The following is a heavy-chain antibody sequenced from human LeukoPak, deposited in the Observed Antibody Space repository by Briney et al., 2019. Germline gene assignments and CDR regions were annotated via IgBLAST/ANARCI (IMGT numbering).Heavy chain of an antibody. D-gene: IGHD2-15*01. V-gene: IGHV4-61*02. Sequence: PSETLSLTCTVSGGSISSGSYYWSWIRQPAGKGLEWIGRIYTSGSTNYDPSLKSRATISVDTSKNQFSLKLSSVTAADTAVYYCARDSPGDIVDGYYYYYYMDVWGKGTTVTISS. CDR2: IYTSGST. CDR3: ARDSPGDIVDGYYYYYYMDV. J-gene: IGHJ6*03. CDR1: GGSISSGSYY.